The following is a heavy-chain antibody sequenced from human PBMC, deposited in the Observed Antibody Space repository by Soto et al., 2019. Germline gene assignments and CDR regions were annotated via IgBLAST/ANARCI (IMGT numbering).Heavy chain of an antibody. Sequence: QVQLQESGPGLVKPSQTLSLTCTVSGDSITTGDYYWSWTRQPPGKGLEWLGYIHYSGTTYYNPSLKRRVSISIDTSKNQFSLNLASVTAADTAVYYCARWKQSQGYSPYTWFDPWGQGSLVTVSS. J-gene: IGHJ5*02. CDR1: GDSITTGDYY. CDR2: IHYSGTT. CDR3: ARWKQSQGYSPYTWFDP. D-gene: IGHD2-21*01. V-gene: IGHV4-30-4*01.